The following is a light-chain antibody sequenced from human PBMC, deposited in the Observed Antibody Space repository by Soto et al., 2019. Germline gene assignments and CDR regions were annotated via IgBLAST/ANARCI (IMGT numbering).Light chain of an antibody. CDR1: QSVRSY. CDR2: DAS. J-gene: IGKJ4*01. V-gene: IGKV3-11*01. Sequence: EIVLTQSPATLSLSPGERVTLSCRASQSVRSYLAWYQQKPGQAPRLLIYDASNRATGIPARFSGSGSGTDFTLTSSSLEPEDFEVYYCQQRSDCHLTVGGGTKVEIK. CDR3: QQRSDCHLT.